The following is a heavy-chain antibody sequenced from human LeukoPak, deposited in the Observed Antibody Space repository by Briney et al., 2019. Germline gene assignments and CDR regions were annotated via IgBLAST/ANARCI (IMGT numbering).Heavy chain of an antibody. CDR1: GYSFTNYW. V-gene: IGHV5-51*01. CDR3: ARPNITSYYDSRGYDAFDV. J-gene: IGHJ3*01. Sequence: GESLKISCKGSGYSFTNYWIAWVRQMPGKGLEWMGIIYPDDSDTRYSPSFQGQVTISADKSVRTAYLQWSSLKASDTAMYYCARPNITSYYDSRGYDAFDVWGQGTMVTVSS. CDR2: IYPDDSDT. D-gene: IGHD3-22*01.